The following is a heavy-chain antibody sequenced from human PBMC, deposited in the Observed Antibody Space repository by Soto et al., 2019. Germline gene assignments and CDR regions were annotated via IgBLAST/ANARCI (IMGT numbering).Heavy chain of an antibody. J-gene: IGHJ4*02. CDR2: ILSGGGT. CDR1: GGSVSSDAYY. D-gene: IGHD6-19*01. V-gene: IGHV4-61*08. Sequence: SETLSLTCIVSGGSVSSDAYYWSWIRQPPGKTLEWIGFILSGGGTSTNPSLRSRLSISVDTSRNQFSLRLTSVTASDTGVYFCAKGFSSGWYVDSWGRGTLVTVSS. CDR3: AKGFSSGWYVDS.